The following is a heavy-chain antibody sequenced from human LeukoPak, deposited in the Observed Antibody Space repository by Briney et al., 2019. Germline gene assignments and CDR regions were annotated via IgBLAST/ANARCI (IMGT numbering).Heavy chain of an antibody. D-gene: IGHD5-18*01. V-gene: IGHV1-46*01. J-gene: IGHJ4*02. CDR2: INPSGGST. CDR3: ARAAAMANFDY. Sequence: APVKVSCKASGYTFTSYGISWARQAPGQGLEWMGIINPSGGSTSYAQKFQGRVTMTRDTSTSTVYMELSSLRSEDTAVYYCARAAAMANFDYWGQGTLVTVSS. CDR1: GYTFTSYG.